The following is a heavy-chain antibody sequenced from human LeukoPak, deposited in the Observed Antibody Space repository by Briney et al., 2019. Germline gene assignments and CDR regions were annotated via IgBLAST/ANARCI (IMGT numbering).Heavy chain of an antibody. D-gene: IGHD6-19*01. CDR3: ARNQAVASNHGAMDI. CDR2: IYYSGSA. CDR1: GYSISSSNW. Sequence: SDTLSLTCAVSGYSISSSNWWGWFRKPRGKGLEWIGYIYYSGSAYYNTSLNSRITMSVDTSKNQFSLKLSSVTAVDTAVYYCARNQAVASNHGAMDIWGQGTMVSVSS. V-gene: IGHV4-28*01. J-gene: IGHJ3*02.